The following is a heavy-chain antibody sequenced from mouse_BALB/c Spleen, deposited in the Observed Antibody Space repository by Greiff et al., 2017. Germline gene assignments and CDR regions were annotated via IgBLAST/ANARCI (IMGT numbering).Heavy chain of an antibody. Sequence: QVQLKQPGAELVKPGASVKLSCKASGYTFTSYYMYWVKQRPGQGLEWIGGINPSNGGTNFNEKFKSKATLTVDKSSSTAYMQLSSLTSEDSAVYYCTVLRRYYFDYWGQGTTLTVSS. CDR3: TVLRRYYFDY. D-gene: IGHD1-1*01. V-gene: IGHV1S81*02. J-gene: IGHJ2*01. CDR2: INPSNGGT. CDR1: GYTFTSYY.